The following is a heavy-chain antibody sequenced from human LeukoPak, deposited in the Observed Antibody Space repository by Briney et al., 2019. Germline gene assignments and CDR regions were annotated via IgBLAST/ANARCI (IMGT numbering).Heavy chain of an antibody. CDR2: IRSDGSNK. J-gene: IGHJ4*02. CDR1: GFTFSDSG. Sequence: PGGSLRLSCEASGFTFSDSGMHWVRQAPGKGLEWVAFIRSDGSNKYYADSVKGRFSISRDNSKNTLYLQMNSLRAEDTAVYYCARGIAAADIDYWGQGTLVTVSS. V-gene: IGHV3-30*02. CDR3: ARGIAAADIDY. D-gene: IGHD6-13*01.